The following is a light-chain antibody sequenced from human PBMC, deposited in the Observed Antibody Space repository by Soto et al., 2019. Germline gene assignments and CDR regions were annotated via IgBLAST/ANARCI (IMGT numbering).Light chain of an antibody. Sequence: EIVMTQSPATLSVSPGERATLSCRASQSVSSNLAWYQQKPGQAPRLLIYGASTRATGIPARFSGSGSGTEFTLTISSLQSEDFAAYYCQQYNNWPPWTVGQGTK. CDR2: GAS. J-gene: IGKJ1*01. CDR1: QSVSSN. CDR3: QQYNNWPPWT. V-gene: IGKV3-15*01.